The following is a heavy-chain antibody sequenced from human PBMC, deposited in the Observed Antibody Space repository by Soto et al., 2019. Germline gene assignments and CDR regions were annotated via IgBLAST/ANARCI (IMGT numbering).Heavy chain of an antibody. D-gene: IGHD3-16*02. Sequence: EVQLLESGGGLVQPGGSLRLSCAASGFTFSSYAMSLVRQAPGKGLEWVSAISGSGGSTYYADSVKGRFTISRDNSKNTLYLQMNSLRAEDTAVYYCANDYDYVWGSYRPFDYWGQGTLVTVSS. CDR3: ANDYDYVWGSYRPFDY. V-gene: IGHV3-23*01. CDR1: GFTFSSYA. CDR2: ISGSGGST. J-gene: IGHJ4*02.